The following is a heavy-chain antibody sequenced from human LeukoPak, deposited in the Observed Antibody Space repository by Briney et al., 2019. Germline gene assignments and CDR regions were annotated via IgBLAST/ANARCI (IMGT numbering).Heavy chain of an antibody. Sequence: SETLSLTCAVYGGSFSGYYWSWVRQPPVKGLEWIGEINHSGSNNYNPSLKSRVTISVDTSKNQFSLKLSSVTAADTAVYYCARGEDGDYYFQHWGQGTLVTVSS. CDR1: GGSFSGYY. J-gene: IGHJ1*01. CDR2: INHSGSN. D-gene: IGHD4-17*01. CDR3: ARGEDGDYYFQH. V-gene: IGHV4-34*01.